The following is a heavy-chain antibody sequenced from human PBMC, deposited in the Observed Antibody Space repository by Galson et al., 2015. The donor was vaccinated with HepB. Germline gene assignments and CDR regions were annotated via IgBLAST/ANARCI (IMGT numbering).Heavy chain of an antibody. V-gene: IGHV3-74*01. D-gene: IGHD3-22*01. CDR2: INSDGSST. J-gene: IGHJ3*02. Sequence: SLRLSCAASGFTFSSYWMHWVRQAPGKGLVWVSRINSDGSSTSYADSVKGRFTISRDNAKNTLYLQMNSLRAEDTAVYYCARDRSWNYYDSSGEGDDAFDIWGQGAMVTVSS. CDR1: GFTFSSYW. CDR3: ARDRSWNYYDSSGEGDDAFDI.